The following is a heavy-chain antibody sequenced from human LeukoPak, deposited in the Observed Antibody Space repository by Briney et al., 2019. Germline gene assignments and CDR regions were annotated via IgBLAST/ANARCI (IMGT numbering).Heavy chain of an antibody. D-gene: IGHD5-12*01. V-gene: IGHV4-59*01. CDR1: GGSISSYY. J-gene: IGHJ4*02. CDR2: IYYSGST. Sequence: PSETLSLTCTVSGGSISSYYWSWSRQPPGKGLEWIGYIYYSGSTNYNPSLKSRVTISVDTSKNQFSLKLSSVTAADTAVYYCARASPRGHSGYDVDYWGQGTLVTVSS. CDR3: ARASPRGHSGYDVDY.